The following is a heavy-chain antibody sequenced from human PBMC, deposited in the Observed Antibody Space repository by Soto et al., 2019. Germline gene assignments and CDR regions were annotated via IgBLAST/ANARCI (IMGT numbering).Heavy chain of an antibody. Sequence: PGGSLRLSCAASGFTFSSYSMNWVRQAPGKGLEWVSYISSSSSTIYYADSVKGRFTISRDNAKNSLYLQMNSLRDEDTAVYYCARVVRPDIVVVVATPGLNWFDPWGQGTLVTVSS. V-gene: IGHV3-48*02. D-gene: IGHD2-15*01. CDR3: ARVVRPDIVVVVATPGLNWFDP. J-gene: IGHJ5*02. CDR2: ISSSSSTI. CDR1: GFTFSSYS.